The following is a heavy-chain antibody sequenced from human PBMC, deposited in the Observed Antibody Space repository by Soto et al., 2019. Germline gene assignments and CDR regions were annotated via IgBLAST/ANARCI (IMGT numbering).Heavy chain of an antibody. CDR3: ARGRGEIDSSGYYYYYYGMDV. V-gene: IGHV3-30-3*01. J-gene: IGHJ6*02. CDR2: ISYDGSNK. D-gene: IGHD3-22*01. Sequence: GGSLRLSCAASGFTVSSNYMSWVRQAPGKGLEWVSVISYDGSNKYYADSVKGRFTISRDNSKNTLYLQMNSLRAEDTAVYYCARGRGEIDSSGYYYYYYGMDVWGQGTTVTVSS. CDR1: GFTVSSNY.